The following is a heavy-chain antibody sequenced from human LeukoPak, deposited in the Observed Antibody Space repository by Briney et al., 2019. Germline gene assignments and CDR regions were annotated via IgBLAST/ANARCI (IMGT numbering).Heavy chain of an antibody. CDR1: GFTFSTYW. V-gene: IGHV3-74*01. D-gene: IGHD3-10*01. Sequence: PGGSLRLSCAASGFTFSTYWMHWVRQAPGKGLVWVSRIKSDGGTNYADSVKGRFTISRDNAKKTVSLQMNSLRPEDTGVYYCAKGKDYYGPIDYWGQGTLVTVSS. J-gene: IGHJ4*02. CDR3: AKGKDYYGPIDY. CDR2: IKSDGGT.